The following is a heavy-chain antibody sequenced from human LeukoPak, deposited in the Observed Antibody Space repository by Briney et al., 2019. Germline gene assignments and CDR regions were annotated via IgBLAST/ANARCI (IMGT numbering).Heavy chain of an antibody. V-gene: IGHV3-48*01. CDR2: ISISSTTI. Sequence: PGGSLRLSCAASGFTFSSYNMNWVRQAPGKGREWVSYISISSTTIYYADSVKGRFTISRDNGKNSLSLQMNSLRAEDTAVYYCASSTYYYDSSGTRHWYFDLWGRGTLVTVSS. CDR3: ASSTYYYDSSGTRHWYFDL. J-gene: IGHJ2*01. CDR1: GFTFSSYN. D-gene: IGHD3-22*01.